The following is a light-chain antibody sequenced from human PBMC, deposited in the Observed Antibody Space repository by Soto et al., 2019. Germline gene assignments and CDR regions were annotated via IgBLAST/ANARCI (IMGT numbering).Light chain of an antibody. J-gene: IGKJ4*01. CDR2: DAS. Sequence: EIVLTQSPATLSLSPGDRASLSCRASQSVGTSLTWYQQKPGQTPRLLIYDASTRATGIPARFSGSGSGTDFTLTTSSLEPEDCAVYYGQQRSSRFGGGTKVDSK. V-gene: IGKV3-11*01. CDR3: QQRSSR. CDR1: QSVGTS.